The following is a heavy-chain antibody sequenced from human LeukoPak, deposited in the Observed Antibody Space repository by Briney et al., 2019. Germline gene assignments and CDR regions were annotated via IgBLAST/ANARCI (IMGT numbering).Heavy chain of an antibody. Sequence: GGSLRLSCAASGFTFSTSAMTWVRQAPGKGLEWVSGISGSGVTDYADSVKGRFTNSRDNSKNTLYLQMNSLRAEDTAVYYCAKDLNWGGRWGQGTLVTVSS. CDR2: ISGSGVT. V-gene: IGHV3-23*01. CDR3: AKDLNWGGR. D-gene: IGHD7-27*01. J-gene: IGHJ4*02. CDR1: GFTFSTSA.